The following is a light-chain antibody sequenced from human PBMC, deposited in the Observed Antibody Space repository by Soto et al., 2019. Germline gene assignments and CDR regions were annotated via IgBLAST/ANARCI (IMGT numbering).Light chain of an antibody. CDR1: SSNIGAGYD. V-gene: IGLV1-40*01. Sequence: QSVLTQPPSVSGAPGQRVTISCTGNSSNIGAGYDVHWYQQLPGTAPKLLIYGNNNRPSGVPDRFSDSKSGTSASLAITGLQAEDEADYYCQSYDSSLSGYVVFGGGTKVTVL. CDR3: QSYDSSLSGYVV. J-gene: IGLJ2*01. CDR2: GNN.